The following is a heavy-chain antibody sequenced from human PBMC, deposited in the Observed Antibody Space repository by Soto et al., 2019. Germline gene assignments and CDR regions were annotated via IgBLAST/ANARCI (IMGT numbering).Heavy chain of an antibody. CDR1: GYSFTTSW. V-gene: IGHV5-51*01. CDR3: ARRPGSWFDP. J-gene: IGHJ5*02. D-gene: IGHD3-10*01. CDR2: IFPSDSDT. Sequence: GESLKISCKASGYSFTTSWIGWVRQMPGKGLEWMGIIFPSDSDTRYSPSFQGQVTISVDKSISAAYLQWSSLKASDTAMYYCARRPGSWFDPWGQGTLVTVSS.